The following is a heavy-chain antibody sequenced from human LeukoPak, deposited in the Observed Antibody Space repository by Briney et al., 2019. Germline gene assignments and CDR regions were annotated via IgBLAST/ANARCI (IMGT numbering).Heavy chain of an antibody. J-gene: IGHJ3*02. V-gene: IGHV3-30*03. CDR2: ISYDGSNK. CDR1: GFTFSSYG. D-gene: IGHD4-17*01. Sequence: GGSLRLSCAASGFTFSSYGMHWVRQAPGKGLEWVAVISYDGSNKYYADSVKGRFTISRDNSKNTLYLQMNSLRAEDTAVYYCARNGFDYGEMRAFDIWGQGTMVTVSS. CDR3: ARNGFDYGEMRAFDI.